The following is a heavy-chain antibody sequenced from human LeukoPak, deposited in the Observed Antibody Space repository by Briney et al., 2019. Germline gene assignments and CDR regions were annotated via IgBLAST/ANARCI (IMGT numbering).Heavy chain of an antibody. D-gene: IGHD1-1*01. CDR1: GGSISSSSYY. Sequence: SETLSLTCTVSGGSISSSSYYWGWIRQPPGKGLEWIGSIYYSGSTYYNPSLKSRVNISVDTSKNQFSLKLSSVTAADTAVYYCARGVSGTDYYYYYMDVWGKGTTATVSS. V-gene: IGHV4-39*07. CDR2: IYYSGST. CDR3: ARGVSGTDYYYYYMDV. J-gene: IGHJ6*03.